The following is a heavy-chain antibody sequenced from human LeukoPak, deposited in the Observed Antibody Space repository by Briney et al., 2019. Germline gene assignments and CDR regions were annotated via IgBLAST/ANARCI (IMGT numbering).Heavy chain of an antibody. CDR1: GGSLNSYY. V-gene: IGHV4-59*01. CDR3: ASSYYDPYYYGMDV. CDR2: IYYSGST. Sequence: SETLSLTCSVPGGSLNSYYGSWLRHPPGKGLVWLGYIYYSGSTNYNPSLKSRVTISVDTSKNQFSLKLSSVTAADTAVYYCASSYYDPYYYGMDVWGQGTTVTVSS. J-gene: IGHJ6*02. D-gene: IGHD3-3*01.